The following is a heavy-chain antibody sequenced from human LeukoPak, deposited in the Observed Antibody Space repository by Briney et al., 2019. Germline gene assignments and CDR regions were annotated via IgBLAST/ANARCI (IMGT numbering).Heavy chain of an antibody. CDR3: ARNDLDW. V-gene: IGHV4-4*07. CDR2: VYTSGIT. Sequence: KPSETLSPTCTVSGVSISSYYWSWVRQPAGKGLEWIGRVYTSGITNYNPSLKSRLTLSLDTSKNQFSLNLRSVTAADTAMYYCARNDLDWWGQGTLVTVSS. D-gene: IGHD3/OR15-3a*01. CDR1: GVSISSYY. J-gene: IGHJ4*02.